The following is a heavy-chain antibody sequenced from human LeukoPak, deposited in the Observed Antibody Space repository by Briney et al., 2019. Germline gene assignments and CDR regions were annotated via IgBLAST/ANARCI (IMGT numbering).Heavy chain of an antibody. CDR1: GGSISSYY. V-gene: IGHV4-59*12. D-gene: IGHD4-11*01. Sequence: MASETLSPTCTVSGGSISSYYWSWIRQPPGKGLEWIGSIYYSGSTYYNPSLKSRVTISVDTSKNQFSLKMRSVTAADTAVYYCARARETETIDYWGQGTPVTVSS. CDR3: ARARETETIDY. J-gene: IGHJ4*02. CDR2: IYYSGST.